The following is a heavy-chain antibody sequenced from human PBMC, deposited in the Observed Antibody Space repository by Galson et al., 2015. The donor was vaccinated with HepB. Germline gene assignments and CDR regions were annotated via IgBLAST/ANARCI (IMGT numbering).Heavy chain of an antibody. CDR1: GFTLSSHW. CDR3: AKDRWTRRIALGGTDY. CDR2: IENDGSET. Sequence: SLRLSCAASGFTLSSHWMHWVRQAPGKGLMWVSRIENDGSETSYADSVEGRFTVSRDNSGNTLFLVMKNQRPDDTAVYYCAKDRWTRRIALGGTDYWGRGTLVTVSS. D-gene: IGHD6-19*01. V-gene: IGHV3-74*01. J-gene: IGHJ4*02.